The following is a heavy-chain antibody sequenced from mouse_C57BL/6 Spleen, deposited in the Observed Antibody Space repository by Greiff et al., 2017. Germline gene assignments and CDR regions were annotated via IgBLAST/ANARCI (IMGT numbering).Heavy chain of an antibody. V-gene: IGHV1-15*01. CDR3: TRRGTGRDYYAMDY. J-gene: IGHJ4*01. CDR1: GYTFTDYE. D-gene: IGHD4-1*01. CDR2: IDPETGGT. Sequence: QVQLQQSGAELVRPGASVTLSCKASGYTFTDYEMHWVKQTPVHGLEWIGAIDPETGGTAYNQKFKGKAILTADKSSSTAYMELRSLTSEDSAVYYCTRRGTGRDYYAMDYWGQGTSVTVSS.